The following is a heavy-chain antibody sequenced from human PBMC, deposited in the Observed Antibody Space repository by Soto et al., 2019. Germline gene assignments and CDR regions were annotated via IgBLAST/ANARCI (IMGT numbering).Heavy chain of an antibody. CDR3: ARDYDSSGYYLVLLDY. J-gene: IGHJ4*02. D-gene: IGHD3-22*01. V-gene: IGHV1-2*02. CDR1: GYTFTGYY. Sequence: ASVKVSCKASGYTFTGYYMHWVRQAPGQGLEWMGWINPNSGGTNYAQKFQGRVTMTRDTSISTAYMELSRLRSDDTAVYYCARDYDSSGYYLVLLDYWGQGTLVTVS. CDR2: INPNSGGT.